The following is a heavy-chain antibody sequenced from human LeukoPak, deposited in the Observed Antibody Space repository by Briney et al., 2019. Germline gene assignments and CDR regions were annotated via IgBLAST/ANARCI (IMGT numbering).Heavy chain of an antibody. CDR1: GYSISSGYY. CDR3: ARDYSHFDY. CDR2: IYHSGST. D-gene: IGHD4-11*01. V-gene: IGHV4-38-2*01. Sequence: SETLSLTCAVSGYSISSGYYWGWIRQPPGKGLEWIGSIYHSGSTYYNPSLKSRVTISVDTSKNQFSRKLSSVTAADTAVYYCARDYSHFDYWGQGTLVTVSS. J-gene: IGHJ4*02.